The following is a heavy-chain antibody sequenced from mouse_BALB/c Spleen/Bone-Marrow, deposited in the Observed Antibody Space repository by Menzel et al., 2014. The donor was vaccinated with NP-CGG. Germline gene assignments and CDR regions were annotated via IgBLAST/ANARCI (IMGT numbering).Heavy chain of an antibody. CDR3: AMGVRLYWYFDV. D-gene: IGHD2-14*01. V-gene: IGHV1-26*01. CDR1: GYTFTDYY. J-gene: IGHJ1*01. CDR2: INPINGDT. Sequence: VQLQHSGPELVKPGASVKMSCKASGYTFTDYYMKWVKRSHGKSLEWIGDINPINGDTFYNQKFKGKATLTVDKSSSTVYMQLDSLTSEDSAICYCAMGVRLYWYFDVWGAGTTVTVSS.